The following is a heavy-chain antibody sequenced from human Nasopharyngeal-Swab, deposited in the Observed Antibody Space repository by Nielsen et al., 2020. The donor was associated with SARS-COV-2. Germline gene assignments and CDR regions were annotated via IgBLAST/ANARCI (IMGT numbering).Heavy chain of an antibody. Sequence: SETLSLTCTVSGGSISSSSYYWGWIRQPPGKGLEWIGSIYYSGSTYYNPSLKSRVTISVDTSKNQFSLKLSSVTAADTAVYYCARGSHVTYTFDVWGQGTTVTVSS. D-gene: IGHD2/OR15-2a*01. CDR1: GGSISSSSYY. CDR2: IYYSGST. V-gene: IGHV4-39*01. CDR3: ARGSHVTYTFDV. J-gene: IGHJ6*02.